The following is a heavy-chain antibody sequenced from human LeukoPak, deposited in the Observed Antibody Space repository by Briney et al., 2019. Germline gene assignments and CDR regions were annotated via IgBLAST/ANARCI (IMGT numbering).Heavy chain of an antibody. Sequence: PSETLSLTCTVSGGSITSYFWTWIRQPPGKGLEWIGYIYHSGTTNYNPSLKGRVTISVDTPKTQFSLRLTSVTAADTAVYFCAQLAPYSPAYSQQWGQGTLATVSS. J-gene: IGHJ1*01. D-gene: IGHD2-15*01. V-gene: IGHV4-59*01. CDR1: GGSITSYF. CDR3: AQLAPYSPAYSQQ. CDR2: IYHSGTT.